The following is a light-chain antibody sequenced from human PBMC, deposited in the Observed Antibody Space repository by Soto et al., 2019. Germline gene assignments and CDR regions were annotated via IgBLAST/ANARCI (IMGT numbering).Light chain of an antibody. CDR3: SSFRSSSTSYV. CDR1: SSDIGDSNY. CDR2: DVS. V-gene: IGLV2-14*03. Sequence: QSALTQPASVSGSPGQSITISCTGTSSDIGDSNYVSWNQQHPGKAPKLVIYDVSNRPSGVSNRFSGSKSANTASLTISGLQAEDEADYYCSSFRSSSTSYVFGTGTKLTVL. J-gene: IGLJ1*01.